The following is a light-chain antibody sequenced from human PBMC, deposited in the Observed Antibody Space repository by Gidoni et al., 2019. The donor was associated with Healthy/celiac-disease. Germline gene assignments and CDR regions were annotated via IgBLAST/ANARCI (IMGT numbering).Light chain of an antibody. V-gene: IGKV1-17*01. J-gene: IGKJ4*01. CDR2: AAS. CDR1: QFIRND. Sequence: DIQITKGPCFLSASVVNRVTITCRASQFIRNDIGWYQQKPGKAPKRLIYAASSLQSGVPSSFSGSGSGTDFTLTISSLQPEDFATYYCLQHNSYPRTFGGGTKVEIK. CDR3: LQHNSYPRT.